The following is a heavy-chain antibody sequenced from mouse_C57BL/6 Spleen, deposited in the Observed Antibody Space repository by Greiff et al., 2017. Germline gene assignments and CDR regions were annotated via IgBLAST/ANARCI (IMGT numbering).Heavy chain of an antibody. CDR2: IRNKANGYTT. J-gene: IGHJ1*03. Sequence: DVMLVESGGGLVQPGGSLSLSCAASGFTFTDYYMSWVRQPPGKALAWLGFIRNKANGYTTEYSASVKGRFTISRDNSQSILYLQMNALRAEDSATYYCARYRGYFDVWGTGTTVTVSS. CDR3: ARYRGYFDV. CDR1: GFTFTDYY. V-gene: IGHV7-3*01.